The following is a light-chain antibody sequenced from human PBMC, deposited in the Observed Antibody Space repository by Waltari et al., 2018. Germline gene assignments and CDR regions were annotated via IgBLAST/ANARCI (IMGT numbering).Light chain of an antibody. V-gene: IGLV2-23*01. CDR3: CSYAGSNTWV. Sequence: QSALTQPASVSGSPGQSITISCTGTSSDVGSYNLVSWYQHHPGKAPNLIIYEGRKPPSGVSNRFSGSKSGNTASLTISGLQAEDEADYYCCSYAGSNTWVFGEGTKLTVL. CDR1: SSDVGSYNL. CDR2: EGR. J-gene: IGLJ3*02.